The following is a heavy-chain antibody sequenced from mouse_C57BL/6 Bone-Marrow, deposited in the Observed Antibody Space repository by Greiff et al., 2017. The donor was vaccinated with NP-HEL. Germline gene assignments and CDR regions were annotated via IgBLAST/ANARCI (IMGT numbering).Heavy chain of an antibody. CDR2: IYPGSGST. Sequence: VQLQQPGAELVKPGASVKMSCTASGYTFTSYWITWVKQRPGQGLEWIGDIYPGSGSTNYNEKFKSKATLTVDTSSSTAYMQLSSLTSEDSAVYDCARPHYGSSHYYAMDYWGQGTSVTVSS. CDR3: ARPHYGSSHYYAMDY. J-gene: IGHJ4*01. V-gene: IGHV1-55*01. D-gene: IGHD1-1*01. CDR1: GYTFTSYW.